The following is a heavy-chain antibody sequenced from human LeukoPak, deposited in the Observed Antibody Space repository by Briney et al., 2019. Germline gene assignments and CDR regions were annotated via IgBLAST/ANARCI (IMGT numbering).Heavy chain of an antibody. V-gene: IGHV3-74*01. CDR1: GFTFSSYW. CDR3: ARVIRSGWERELSD. CDR2: ISSDGSST. D-gene: IGHD6-25*01. J-gene: IGHJ4*02. Sequence: GGSLRLSCAASGFTFSSYWLHWVRQAPGKGLVWVSRISSDGSSTNYAGSVEGRFTISRDNAKNKLYLQMNSLRGEDTAVYYCARVIRSGWERELSDWGQGTLVTVSS.